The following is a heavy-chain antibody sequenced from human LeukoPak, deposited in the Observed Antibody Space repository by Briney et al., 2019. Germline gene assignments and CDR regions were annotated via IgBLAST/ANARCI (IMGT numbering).Heavy chain of an antibody. CDR1: GGSISGYY. Sequence: PSETLSLTCAVYGGSISGYYWSWIRQSPGKRLEWIAYISFTGNTNYNPSLKSRVTISLDTSKTHFSLTLSSLTAADTAVYYCARSPPGWYYDNSGQYYFDTWGQGALVTVSS. D-gene: IGHD3-22*01. CDR3: ARSPPGWYYDNSGQYYFDT. V-gene: IGHV4-59*08. CDR2: ISFTGNT. J-gene: IGHJ4*02.